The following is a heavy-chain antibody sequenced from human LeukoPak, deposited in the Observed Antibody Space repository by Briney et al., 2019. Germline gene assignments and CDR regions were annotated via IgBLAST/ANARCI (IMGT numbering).Heavy chain of an antibody. CDR3: ARISSGWTGDY. J-gene: IGHJ4*02. V-gene: IGHV1-24*01. D-gene: IGHD6-19*01. Sequence: ASVKVSCKVSGFTLTELSMHWVRQAPGKGLEWMGGFDPEDGEIIYAQNFQDRVTMTEDTSADTAYMELSSLRSDDTAVYYCARISSGWTGDYWGQGTLVTVSS. CDR1: GFTLTELS. CDR2: FDPEDGEI.